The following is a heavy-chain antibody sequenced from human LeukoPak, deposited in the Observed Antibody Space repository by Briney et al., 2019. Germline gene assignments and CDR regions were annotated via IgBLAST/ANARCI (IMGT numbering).Heavy chain of an antibody. CDR3: ARARLKTTVTHPFDY. CDR1: GFTFSSYA. J-gene: IGHJ4*02. CDR2: ISSNGGST. D-gene: IGHD4-11*01. Sequence: GGSLRLSCAASGFTFSSYAMHWVRQAPGKGLEYVSAISSNGGSTYYANSVKGRFTISRDNSKNTLYLQMGSLRAEDMAVYYCARARLKTTVTHPFDYWGQGTLVTVSS. V-gene: IGHV3-64*01.